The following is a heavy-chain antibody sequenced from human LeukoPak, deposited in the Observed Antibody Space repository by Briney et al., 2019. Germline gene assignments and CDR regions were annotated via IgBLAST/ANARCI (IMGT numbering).Heavy chain of an antibody. CDR3: ARDGVVRN. V-gene: IGHV4-39*07. J-gene: IGHJ4*02. CDR1: GGSISSSSYY. Sequence: PSETLSLTCTVSGGSISSSSYYWGWIRQPPGKGLEWIGSIYYSGSTYYNPSLKSRVTISVDRSKNQFSLKLSSVTAADTAVYYCARDGVVRNWGQGTLVTVSS. CDR2: IYYSGST. D-gene: IGHD3-3*01.